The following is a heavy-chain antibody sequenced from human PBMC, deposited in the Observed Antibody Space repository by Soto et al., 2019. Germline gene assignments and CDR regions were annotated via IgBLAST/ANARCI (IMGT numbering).Heavy chain of an antibody. Sequence: QVQLVQSGAEVKKPGASVKVSCKVSGYTLTELSMHWVRQAPGKGLEWMGGFDPADGETIYAQKFQGRVTMTEDTXTETAYMELSSVRSEDTAVYYCATMTYVSGSYHPSYWGQGTLVTVSS. V-gene: IGHV1-24*01. D-gene: IGHD3-10*01. CDR1: GYTLTELS. J-gene: IGHJ4*02. CDR3: ATMTYVSGSYHPSY. CDR2: FDPADGET.